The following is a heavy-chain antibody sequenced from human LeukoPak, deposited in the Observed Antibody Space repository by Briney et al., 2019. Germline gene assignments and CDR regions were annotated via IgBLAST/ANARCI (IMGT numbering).Heavy chain of an antibody. J-gene: IGHJ5*02. CDR2: MNPNSGNT. CDR3: ARSSYCSSTSCYDHPFDP. Sequence: ASVKASCKASGYTFTSYDINWVRQATGQGLEWMGWMNPNSGNTGYAQKFQGRVTITRNTSISTAYMELSSLRSEDTAVYYCARSSYCSSTSCYDHPFDPWGQGTLVTVSS. V-gene: IGHV1-8*03. CDR1: GYTFTSYD. D-gene: IGHD2-2*01.